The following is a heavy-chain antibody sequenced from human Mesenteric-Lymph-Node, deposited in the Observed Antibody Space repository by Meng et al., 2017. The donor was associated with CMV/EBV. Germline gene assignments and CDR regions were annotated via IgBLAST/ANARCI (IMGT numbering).Heavy chain of an antibody. CDR1: GFTFSSYS. CDR3: ARAGYSSGWPNDY. CDR2: ISSSSSYI. D-gene: IGHD6-19*01. V-gene: IGHV3-21*01. J-gene: IGHJ4*02. Sequence: GGSLRLSCAASGFTFSSYSMNWVRQAPGKGLEWVSSISSSSSYIYYADSVKGRFTISRDNAKNSLYLQMNSLRAEDTAVYYCARAGYSSGWPNDYWGQGTLVTVSS.